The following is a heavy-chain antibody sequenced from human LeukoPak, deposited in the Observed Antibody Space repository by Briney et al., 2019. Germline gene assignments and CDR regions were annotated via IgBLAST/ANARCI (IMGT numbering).Heavy chain of an antibody. CDR2: ITSSSSYI. V-gene: IGHV3-21*01. J-gene: IGHJ4*02. CDR3: ARDREYYDILTGYKVSHYFDY. D-gene: IGHD3-9*01. CDR1: GFTFSSYS. Sequence: GGSLRLSCAGSGFTFSSYSMNWVRQAPGKGLEWVSSITSSSSYIYYADSVKGRFTISRDNSKNTLFLQMNSLRAEDTAVYYCARDREYYDILTGYKVSHYFDYWGQGTLVTVSS.